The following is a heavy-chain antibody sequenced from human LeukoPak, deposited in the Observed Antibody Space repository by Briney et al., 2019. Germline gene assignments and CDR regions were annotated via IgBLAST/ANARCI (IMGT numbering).Heavy chain of an antibody. CDR1: GGSISSYY. Sequence: SETLSLTCTVSGGSISSYYWSWIRQPPGKGLEWVGYIYYSGSTNYNPSLKSRVTISVDTSKNQFSLKLSSVTAADTAVYYCARGADTAMVMDYWGQGTLVTVSS. V-gene: IGHV4-59*01. D-gene: IGHD5-18*01. CDR2: IYYSGST. CDR3: ARGADTAMVMDY. J-gene: IGHJ4*02.